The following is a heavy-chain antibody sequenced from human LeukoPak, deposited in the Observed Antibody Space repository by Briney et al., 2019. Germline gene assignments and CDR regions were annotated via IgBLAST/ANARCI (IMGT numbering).Heavy chain of an antibody. CDR2: ISAYNGNT. Sequence: GASVKVSCKASGYTFTSYGISWVRQAPGQGLEWMGWISAYNGNTNYARKLQGRVTMTTDTSTSTAYMELRSLRSDGTAVYYCARAKDSSGYYLLYYFDYWGQGTLVTVSS. CDR3: ARAKDSSGYYLLYYFDY. D-gene: IGHD3-22*01. V-gene: IGHV1-18*01. CDR1: GYTFTSYG. J-gene: IGHJ4*02.